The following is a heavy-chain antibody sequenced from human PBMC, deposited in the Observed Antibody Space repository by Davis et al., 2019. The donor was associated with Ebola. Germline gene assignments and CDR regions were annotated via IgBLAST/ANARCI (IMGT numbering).Heavy chain of an antibody. D-gene: IGHD3-22*01. V-gene: IGHV3-66*01. CDR3: AAPQYYYDSSGYYGAFDI. CDR2: IYSGGST. Sequence: GESLKISCAASGFTVSSNYMSWVRQAPGKGLEWVSVIYSGGSTYYADSVKGRFTISRDNSKNTLYLQMNSLRAEDTAVYYCAAPQYYYDSSGYYGAFDIWGQGTMVTVSS. CDR1: GFTVSSNY. J-gene: IGHJ3*02.